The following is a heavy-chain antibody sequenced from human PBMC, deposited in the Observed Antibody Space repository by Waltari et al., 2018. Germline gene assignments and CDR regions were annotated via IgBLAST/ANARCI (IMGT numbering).Heavy chain of an antibody. CDR2: IYSGGRT. CDR3: ARFGLALDL. Sequence: EVQLLESGGGLVQPGGSLRLSCAASNFTVTKHAMSWVRQAPGKGLEWVSVIYSGGRTYFGDSVKGRFTMSRDDSKNTVYLQMNSLRPEDTALYYCARFGLALDLWGQGTMVTVSS. CDR1: NFTVTKHA. J-gene: IGHJ3*01. D-gene: IGHD3-16*01. V-gene: IGHV3-23*03.